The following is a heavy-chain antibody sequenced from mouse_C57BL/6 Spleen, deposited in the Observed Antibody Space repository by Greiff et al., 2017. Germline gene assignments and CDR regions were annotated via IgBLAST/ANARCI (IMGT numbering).Heavy chain of an antibody. CDR2: IDPSGSYT. V-gene: IGHV1-59*01. J-gene: IGHJ3*01. CDR3: ARGYSNYTSWFAY. CDR1: GYTFTSYW. D-gene: IGHD2-5*01. Sequence: QVQLQQPGAELVRPGTSVKLSCKASGYTFTSYWMHWVKQRPGQGLEWIGVIDPSGSYTNYNQKFKGKATLTVDTSSSTAYMQLSSLTSEDSAVYYCARGYSNYTSWFAYWGQGTLVTVSA.